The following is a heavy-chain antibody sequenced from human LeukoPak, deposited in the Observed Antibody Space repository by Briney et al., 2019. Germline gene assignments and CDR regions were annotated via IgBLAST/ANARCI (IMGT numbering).Heavy chain of an antibody. CDR2: IKGDGIST. J-gene: IGHJ4*02. CDR1: GFDFSSNW. V-gene: IGHV3-74*01. D-gene: IGHD3-3*01. Sequence: GGSLRLSCAASGFDFSSNWMHWVRHAPGQGLVWVSRIKGDGISTNYADSVKGRFTISRDIAKNTLYLQMNSLRAEDTGVYYCAKDPYWSTDYGGRGTLVTVS. CDR3: AKDPYWSTDY.